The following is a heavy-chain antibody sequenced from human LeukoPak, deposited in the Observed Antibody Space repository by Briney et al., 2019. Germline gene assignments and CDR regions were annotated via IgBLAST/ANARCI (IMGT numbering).Heavy chain of an antibody. J-gene: IGHJ4*02. V-gene: IGHV1-2*02. Sequence: ASVKVSCKASGYTFTGYYMHWVRQAPGQGLEWMGWINPNSGGTNYAQKFQGRVTMTRDTSISTAYMELSKLTSDDTAVYYCTREIQWYNWNDFGDYWGQGTLVTVSS. D-gene: IGHD1-1*01. CDR3: TREIQWYNWNDFGDY. CDR2: INPNSGGT. CDR1: GYTFTGYY.